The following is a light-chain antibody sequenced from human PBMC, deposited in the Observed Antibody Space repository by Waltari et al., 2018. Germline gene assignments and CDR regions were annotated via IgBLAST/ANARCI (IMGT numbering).Light chain of an antibody. CDR2: QDS. CDR3: QAWDSSTVV. V-gene: IGLV3-1*01. Sequence: SYEVTQPPSVSVSPGEKASITCSGDTLGNRYTCWYQQKPGQSPVLVIYQDSKRPSGIPERFSGSNSGNTATLTISGTQAMDEADYFCQAWDSSTVVFGGGTRLTVL. CDR1: TLGNRY. J-gene: IGLJ2*01.